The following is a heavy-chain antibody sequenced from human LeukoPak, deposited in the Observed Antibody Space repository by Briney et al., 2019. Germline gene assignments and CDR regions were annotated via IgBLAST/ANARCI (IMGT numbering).Heavy chain of an antibody. CDR2: IYYSGST. J-gene: IGHJ3*02. Sequence: SETLSLTRSVSGVSISSYYRSWLRQPPGKGLEWIGYIYYSGSTNYNPSLKSRVTISVDTSKNQFSLKLSSVTAADTAVYYCARDHSGSYRRRAFDIWGQGTMVTVSS. CDR3: ARDHSGSYRRRAFDI. CDR1: GVSISSYY. V-gene: IGHV4-59*01. D-gene: IGHD1-26*01.